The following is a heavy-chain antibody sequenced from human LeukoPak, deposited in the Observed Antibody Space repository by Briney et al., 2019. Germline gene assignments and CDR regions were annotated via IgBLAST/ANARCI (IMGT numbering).Heavy chain of an antibody. J-gene: IGHJ4*02. CDR3: AKDHLSGLLWFRELLSHADY. D-gene: IGHD3-10*01. Sequence: GGSLRLSCAASGFTFSSYGMHWVRQAPGKGLEWVAFIRYDGSNKYYADSVKGRFTISRDNSKNTLYLQMNSLRAEDTAVYYCAKDHLSGLLWFRELLSHADYWGQGTLVTVSS. V-gene: IGHV3-30*02. CDR1: GFTFSSYG. CDR2: IRYDGSNK.